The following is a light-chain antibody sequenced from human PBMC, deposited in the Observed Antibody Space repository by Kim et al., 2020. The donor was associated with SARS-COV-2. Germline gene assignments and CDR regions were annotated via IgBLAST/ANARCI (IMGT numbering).Light chain of an antibody. V-gene: IGLV2-8*01. Sequence: GQSVTISCTGTSSDVGTYNYVSWYQQYPGQAPRLMIYAVTERPSGVPDRFSASKAGNTASLTVSGLQAEDEADYYCASYAGNYNWVFGGGTQLTVL. CDR3: ASYAGNYNWV. J-gene: IGLJ3*02. CDR1: SSDVGTYNY. CDR2: AVT.